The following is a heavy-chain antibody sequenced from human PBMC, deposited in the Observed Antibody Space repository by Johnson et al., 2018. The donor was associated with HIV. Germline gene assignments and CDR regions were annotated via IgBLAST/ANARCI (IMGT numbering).Heavy chain of an antibody. CDR1: GYSVTGYN. J-gene: IGHJ3*01. V-gene: IGHV3-66*01. D-gene: IGHD6-13*01. Sequence: VQLVESGGGLVQPGGSLRLSCAVSGYSVTGYNMNWVRQAPVKGLEWVSVIYSGGSTYYADSVKGRFTISRDNSKNTLYLQMNNLRAEDTAVYYCAKGGEVWYGAFDFWGQGTMAIVSS. CDR2: IYSGGST. CDR3: AKGGEVWYGAFDF.